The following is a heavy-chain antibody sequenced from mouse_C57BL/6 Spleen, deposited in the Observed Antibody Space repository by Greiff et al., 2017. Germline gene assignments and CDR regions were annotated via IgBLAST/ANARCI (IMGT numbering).Heavy chain of an antibody. CDR2: ISYSGST. J-gene: IGHJ3*01. Sequence: EVQRVESGPGMVKPSQSLSLTCTVTGYSITSGYDWHWIRHFPGNKLEWMGYISYSGSTNYNPSPKSRISITHDTSKNHFFLKLNSVTTEDTATYYCARDGYDGGFAYWGQGTLVTVSA. V-gene: IGHV3-1*01. D-gene: IGHD2-2*01. CDR1: GYSITSGYD. CDR3: ARDGYDGGFAY.